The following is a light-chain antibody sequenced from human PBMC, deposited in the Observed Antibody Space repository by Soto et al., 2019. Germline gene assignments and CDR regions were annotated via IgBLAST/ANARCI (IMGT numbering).Light chain of an antibody. V-gene: IGKV1-9*01. J-gene: IGKJ5*01. Sequence: ILLTQSPSSLSASVGDRVTITCRASQGIDSSFAWYQQKPGKAPKLLIYAASSWQSGVPSRFSGSGSGTDFTLTISSLQPEDFATYYCQQLHDYPITFGQGTRLEIK. CDR1: QGIDSS. CDR2: AAS. CDR3: QQLHDYPIT.